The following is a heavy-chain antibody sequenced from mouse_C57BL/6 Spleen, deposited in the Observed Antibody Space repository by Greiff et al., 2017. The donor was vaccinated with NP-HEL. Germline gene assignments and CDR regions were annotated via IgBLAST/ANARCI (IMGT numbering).Heavy chain of an antibody. CDR3: ARLRGGGYCDY. CDR2: IDPSDSET. V-gene: IGHV1-52*01. Sequence: QVQLKQPGAELVRPGSSVKLSCKASGYTFTSYWMHWVKQRPIQGLEWIGNIDPSDSETHYNQKFKDKATLTVDKSSSTAYMQLSSLTSEDSAVYYCARLRGGGYCDYWGQGTTLTVSS. J-gene: IGHJ2*01. CDR1: GYTFTSYW.